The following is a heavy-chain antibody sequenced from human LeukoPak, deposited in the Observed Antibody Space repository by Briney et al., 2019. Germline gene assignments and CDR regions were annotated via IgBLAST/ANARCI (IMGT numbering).Heavy chain of an antibody. V-gene: IGHV1-2*02. CDR3: ARGPFRNVDTNMVASRCDP. CDR1: GYTFTGYY. CDR2: INPNSGGT. Sequence: ASVKVSCKTSGYTFTGYYIHWVREGPGQGLEWMGWINPNSGGTNYAQKFQGRVTMTREMSISVVYMELRRLRSDDTAVYFCARGPFRNVDTNMVASRCDPWAQGTLVTVSP. J-gene: IGHJ5*02. D-gene: IGHD5-18*01.